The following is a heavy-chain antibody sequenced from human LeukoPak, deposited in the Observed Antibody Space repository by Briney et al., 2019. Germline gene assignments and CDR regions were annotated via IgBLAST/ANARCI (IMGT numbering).Heavy chain of an antibody. V-gene: IGHV3-23*01. D-gene: IGHD3-10*01. CDR3: AKNYGSGTYYNYFDS. CDR1: GFTFSSFA. Sequence: GGSLRLSCAASGFTFSSFAMSWVRRAPGKGLEWVSSISGSGGATYYADSVKGRFTISRDNSENTLYLQINSLRAEDTAVFYSAKNYGSGTYYNYFDSWGQGTLVTVSS. J-gene: IGHJ4*02. CDR2: ISGSGGAT.